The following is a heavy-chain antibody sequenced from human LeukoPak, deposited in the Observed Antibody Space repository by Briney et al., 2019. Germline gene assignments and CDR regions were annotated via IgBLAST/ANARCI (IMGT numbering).Heavy chain of an antibody. CDR1: GDSLSSGDYY. CDR3: ARERGDYYYSSGYYSYY. Sequence: SETESLLCTVSGDSLSSGDYYWSWIRQPPGKGLEWIGYIYYSGSTYYNPSLKSRVTISVDTSKNQFSLKLSSVTAADTAVYYCARERGDYYYSSGYYSYYWGQGTPVTVSS. D-gene: IGHD3-22*01. CDR2: IYYSGST. J-gene: IGHJ4*02. V-gene: IGHV4-30-4*01.